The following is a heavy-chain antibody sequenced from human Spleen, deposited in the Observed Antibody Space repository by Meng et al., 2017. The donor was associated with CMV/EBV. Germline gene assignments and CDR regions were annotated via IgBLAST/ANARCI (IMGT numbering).Heavy chain of an antibody. D-gene: IGHD7-27*01. CDR3: ARQYWGHYGMDV. V-gene: IGHV4-34*01. CDR2: INHGGYS. J-gene: IGHJ6*02. CDR1: GGPFSGYY. Sequence: SETLSLTCAVYGGPFSGYYWTWIRQLPGKGLEWIGEINHGGYSIYNPTLKSRVTISVDTSKNQFSLKLSSVTAADTAVYYCARQYWGHYGMDVWGQGTTVTVSS.